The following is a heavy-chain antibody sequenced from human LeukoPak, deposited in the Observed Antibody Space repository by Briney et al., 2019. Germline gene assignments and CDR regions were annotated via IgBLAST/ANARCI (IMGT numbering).Heavy chain of an antibody. Sequence: GSLRLSCAASGFTFSSYSMNWVRQPPGKGLEWIGEIYHSGSTNYNPSLKSRVTISVDKSKNQFSLKLSSVTAADTAVYYCAKLYGGKYYWGQGTLVTVSS. CDR3: AKLYGGKYY. J-gene: IGHJ4*02. D-gene: IGHD4-23*01. V-gene: IGHV4-4*02. CDR1: GFTFSSYSM. CDR2: IYHSGST.